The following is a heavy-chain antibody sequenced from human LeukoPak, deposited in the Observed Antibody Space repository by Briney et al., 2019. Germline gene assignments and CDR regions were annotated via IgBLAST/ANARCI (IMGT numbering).Heavy chain of an antibody. D-gene: IGHD6-13*01. CDR1: GFIFSSYW. CDR2: IW. CDR3: ARSPGIAAAGTGPEDY. Sequence: SGGSLRLSCAASGFIFSSYWMNWVRQAPGKGLEWVAVIWSDSVKGRFTISRDNSKNTLYLQMNSLRAEDTAVYYCARSPGIAAAGTGPEDYWGQGTLVTVSS. J-gene: IGHJ4*02. V-gene: IGHV3-33*08.